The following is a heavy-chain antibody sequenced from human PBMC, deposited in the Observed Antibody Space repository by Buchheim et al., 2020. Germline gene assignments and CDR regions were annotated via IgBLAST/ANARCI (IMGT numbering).Heavy chain of an antibody. CDR3: ARGHNYGYEY. V-gene: IGHV1-2*06. Sequence: QVQLVQSGAEVKKPGASVKVSCKASGYTFTDYNMHWVRQAPGQGLEWLGRILPNSGVANYAQRFQGRVTMTRDTSISTAYMELSYLTSDDTAVYYCARGHNYGYEYWGQGTL. CDR1: GYTFTDYN. D-gene: IGHD5-18*01. CDR2: ILPNSGVA. J-gene: IGHJ4*02.